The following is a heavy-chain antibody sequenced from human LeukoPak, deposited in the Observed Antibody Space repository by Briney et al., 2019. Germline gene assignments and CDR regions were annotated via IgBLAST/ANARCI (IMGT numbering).Heavy chain of an antibody. J-gene: IGHJ4*02. CDR2: ISWNSGSI. D-gene: IGHD5-12*01. Sequence: WIRQPPGKGLEWVSGISWNSGSIGYADSVKGRFTISRDNAKNSLYLQMNSLRAEDTALYYCAKDIRAYSGYDYGYFDYWGQGTLVTVSS. CDR3: AKDIRAYSGYDYGYFDY. V-gene: IGHV3-9*01.